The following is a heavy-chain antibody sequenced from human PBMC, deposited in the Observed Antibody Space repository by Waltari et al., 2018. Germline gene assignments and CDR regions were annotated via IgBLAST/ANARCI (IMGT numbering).Heavy chain of an antibody. CDR2: IYYGGSA. CDR1: GGSIRRSSYY. V-gene: IGHV4-39*01. Sequence: QLQLQESGPGLVKPSETLSLTCTVSGGSIRRSSYYWAWIRPTPAKGLGWIGNIYYGGSAYYKPSLKGRVTISVDTFNNQFSLKGNSVTAADTAVYFCARLDSPMVRGVLFDYWGRGSLVTVSS. CDR3: ARLDSPMVRGVLFDY. D-gene: IGHD3-10*01. J-gene: IGHJ4*02.